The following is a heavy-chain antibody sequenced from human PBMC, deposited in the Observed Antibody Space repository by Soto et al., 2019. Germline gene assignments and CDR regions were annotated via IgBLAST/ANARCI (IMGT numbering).Heavy chain of an antibody. CDR3: ARAATPPRSSIPAAGAEY. V-gene: IGHV1-18*04. D-gene: IGHD6-13*01. CDR1: GYTFTSYG. J-gene: IGHJ4*02. Sequence: GASVKVSCKASGYTFTSYGISWVRQAPGQGLEWMGWISAYNGNTNYAQKLQGRVTMTTDTSTSTAYMELRSLRSDDTAVYYCARAATPPRSSIPAAGAEYWGQGTMVTSSS. CDR2: ISAYNGNT.